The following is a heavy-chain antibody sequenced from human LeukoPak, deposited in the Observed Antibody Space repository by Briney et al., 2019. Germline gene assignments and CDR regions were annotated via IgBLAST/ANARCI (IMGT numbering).Heavy chain of an antibody. J-gene: IGHJ4*02. CDR1: GGSISSGGYY. V-gene: IGHV4-31*03. CDR2: IYYSGST. D-gene: IGHD1-1*01. Sequence: SETLSLTCTVSGGSISSGGYYWSWIRQHPGKGLEWIGYIYYSGSTYYNPSLKSRVTISVDTSKNQFSLKLSSVTAADTAVYYCARAMTRLTAGTTHGFDYWGQGTLVTVSS. CDR3: ARAMTRLTAGTTHGFDY.